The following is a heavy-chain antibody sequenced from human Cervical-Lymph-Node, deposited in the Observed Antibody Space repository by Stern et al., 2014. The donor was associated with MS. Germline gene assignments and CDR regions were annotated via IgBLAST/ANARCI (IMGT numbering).Heavy chain of an antibody. J-gene: IGHJ6*02. V-gene: IGHV3-23*04. CDR1: GFTFSTYA. D-gene: IGHD2-2*01. Sequence: EVQLVESGGGLVQPGGSLRLSCAASGFTFSTYAFSWVRQAPGKGLEWASRISDSGVYTYYADSVKGRFTISRDNSKSMLYLEMQSLRAEDTAVYHCAKDLGRGVVVVPLYGLDVWGQGTTVTVSS. CDR2: ISDSGVYT. CDR3: AKDLGRGVVVVPLYGLDV.